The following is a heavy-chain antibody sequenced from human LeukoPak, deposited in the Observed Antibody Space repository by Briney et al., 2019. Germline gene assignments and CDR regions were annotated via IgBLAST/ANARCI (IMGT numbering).Heavy chain of an antibody. J-gene: IGHJ3*02. CDR3: ALRAYIVVVPAALDAFDI. V-gene: IGHV3-23*01. CDR2: ISGSGGST. D-gene: IGHD2-2*01. Sequence: PGGSLRLSCAASGFTFSSYAMSWVRQAPGKGLEWVPAISGSGGSTYYADSVKGRFTISRDNSKNTLYLQMNSLRAEDTAVYYCALRAYIVVVPAALDAFDIWGQGTMVTVSS. CDR1: GFTFSSYA.